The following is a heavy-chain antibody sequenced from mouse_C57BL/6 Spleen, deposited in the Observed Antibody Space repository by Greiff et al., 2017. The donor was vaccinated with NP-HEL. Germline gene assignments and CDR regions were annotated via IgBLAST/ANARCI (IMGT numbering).Heavy chain of an antibody. Sequence: QVQLQQPGAELVRPGSSVKLSCKASGYTFTSYWMAWVKQRPGQGLEWIGNIYPSDSETHYNQKFKDKATLTVDKSSSTAYMQLSSLTSEDSAVYYCARDSAGHGDYFDYWGQGTTLTVSS. J-gene: IGHJ2*01. V-gene: IGHV1-61*01. D-gene: IGHD3-2*02. CDR2: IYPSDSET. CDR3: ARDSAGHGDYFDY. CDR1: GYTFTSYW.